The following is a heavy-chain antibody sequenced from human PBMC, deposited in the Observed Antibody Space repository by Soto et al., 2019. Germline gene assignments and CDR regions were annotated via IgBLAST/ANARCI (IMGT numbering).Heavy chain of an antibody. V-gene: IGHV1-18*01. J-gene: IGHJ4*01. D-gene: IGHD2-21*01. CDR2: ISGYNGNT. CDR1: GYTLNTYA. CDR3: ARTVEYDSIPYYYADF. Sequence: GASVKVSCKSSGYTLNTYAITWVRQAPGQGLEWMGWISGYNGNTNYAQTLQGRGTMTTDTSTSTAYLELRGLRSDDTAVYYCARTVEYDSIPYYYADFWGQGTLVTVSS.